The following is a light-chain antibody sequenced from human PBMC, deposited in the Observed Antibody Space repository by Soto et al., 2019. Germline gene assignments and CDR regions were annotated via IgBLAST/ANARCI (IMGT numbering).Light chain of an antibody. Sequence: DIQMTQSPSSLAASVGDRVTITCRASQNIRTYLNWYQQKPGKAPNLLIYVASSLQSEVPSRFSGSGSGTDFTLTITSLQPEDFATYYCQQSYGTPITFGQGTRLEIK. J-gene: IGKJ5*01. CDR2: VAS. CDR1: QNIRTY. CDR3: QQSYGTPIT. V-gene: IGKV1-39*01.